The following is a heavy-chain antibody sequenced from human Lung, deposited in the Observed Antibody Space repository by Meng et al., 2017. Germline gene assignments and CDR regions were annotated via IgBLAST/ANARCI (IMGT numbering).Heavy chain of an antibody. CDR2: IWNDGSNQ. CDR1: GFSFRSYG. J-gene: IGHJ4*02. CDR3: ARDERATQFEY. Sequence: QGQLVEPGGGVVQPGKALGVSCEASGFSFRSYGMHWVRQAPGKGLEWVAVIWNDGSNQYYADSVKGRFSISRDNSKNTLFLQMNSLRAEDTAMYFCARDERATQFEYWGQGTLVTVSS. V-gene: IGHV3-33*01.